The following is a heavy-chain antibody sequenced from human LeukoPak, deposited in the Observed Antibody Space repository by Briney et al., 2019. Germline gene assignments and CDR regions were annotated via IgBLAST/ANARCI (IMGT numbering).Heavy chain of an antibody. CDR1: GGSISSYY. Sequence: SETLSLTCTVSGGSISSYYWSWIRQPPGKGLEWIGYVYHSGRINYNPSLKSRVTISVDTSKNQFSLKLSSVTAADTAVYYCARGRSRISPNDAFDIWGQGTMVTVSS. V-gene: IGHV4-59*12. D-gene: IGHD1-14*01. CDR2: VYHSGRI. CDR3: ARGRSRISPNDAFDI. J-gene: IGHJ3*02.